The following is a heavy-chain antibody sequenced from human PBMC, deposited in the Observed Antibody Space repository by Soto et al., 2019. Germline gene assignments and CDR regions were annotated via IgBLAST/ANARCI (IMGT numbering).Heavy chain of an antibody. CDR2: IKQDGSEK. Sequence: EVHLVESGGGLVQPGGSRILSCPASGFIFPDYWMNWFRQAPGKGLEWVASIKQDGSEKMYVDSVKDRFTISRDNADNSLFLQMASLRGDDTAVYYCARDGVAPGLYFDRWGQGALVTVSS. CDR1: GFIFPDYW. CDR3: ARDGVAPGLYFDR. J-gene: IGHJ4*02. D-gene: IGHD6-13*01. V-gene: IGHV3-7*05.